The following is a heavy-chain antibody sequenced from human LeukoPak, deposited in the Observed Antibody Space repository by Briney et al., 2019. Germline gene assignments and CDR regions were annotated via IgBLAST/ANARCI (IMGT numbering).Heavy chain of an antibody. CDR3: ARGLQLFDP. J-gene: IGHJ5*02. V-gene: IGHV4-59*01. D-gene: IGHD1-1*01. CDR2: IYYSGST. Sequence: KPSEPLSLTCTVSGGSISSYYWSWIRQPPGKGLEWIGYIYYSGSTNYNPSLKSRVTISVDTSKNQFSLKLSSATAADTAVYYCARGLQLFDPWGQGTLVTVSS. CDR1: GGSISSYY.